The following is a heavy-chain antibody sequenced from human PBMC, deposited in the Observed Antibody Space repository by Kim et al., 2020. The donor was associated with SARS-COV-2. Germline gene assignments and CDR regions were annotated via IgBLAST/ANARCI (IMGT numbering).Heavy chain of an antibody. V-gene: IGHV3-33*01. J-gene: IGHJ6*02. D-gene: IGHD6-19*01. CDR3: ARDHGDSGWYEEVLLEFYYYGMDV. CDR1: GFTFSSYG. CDR2: IWYDGSNK. Sequence: GGSLRLSCAASGFTFSSYGMHWVRQAPGKGLEWVAVIWYDGSNKYYADSVKGRFTISRDNSKNTLYLQMNSLRAEDTAVYYCARDHGDSGWYEEVLLEFYYYGMDVWGQGTTVTVSS.